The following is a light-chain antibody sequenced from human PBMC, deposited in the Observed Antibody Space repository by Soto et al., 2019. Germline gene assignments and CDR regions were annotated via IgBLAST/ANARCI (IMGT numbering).Light chain of an antibody. CDR2: EVS. CDR1: SSGVGGYNY. CDR3: SSYTSSSTPYV. J-gene: IGLJ1*01. Sequence: QSVLARPASVAACPGRSSAVSCTGVSSGVGGYNYVSWYQQHPGKAPKLMIYEVSNRPSGVSNRFSGSKSGNTASLTISGLQAEDEADYYCSSYTSSSTPYVFGTQTKVTVL. V-gene: IGLV2-14*01.